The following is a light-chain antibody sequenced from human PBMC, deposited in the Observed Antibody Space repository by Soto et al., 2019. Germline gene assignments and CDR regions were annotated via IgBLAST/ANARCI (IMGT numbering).Light chain of an antibody. CDR1: NIGSKI. CDR3: QVWVGSSDRT. Sequence: SYVLTQAPSVSVAPGQTATITCGGNNIGSKIVHWYQQKPGQAPVLVVHDDDDRPSGIPERFSGSNSGLTATLTISRVEAGDEADYYCQVWVGSSDRTFGGGTKLTVL. V-gene: IGLV3-21*02. CDR2: DDD. J-gene: IGLJ2*01.